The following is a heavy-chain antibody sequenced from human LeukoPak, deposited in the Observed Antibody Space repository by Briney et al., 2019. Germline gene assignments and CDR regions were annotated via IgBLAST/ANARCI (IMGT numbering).Heavy chain of an antibody. J-gene: IGHJ4*02. CDR2: ISGSGGST. D-gene: IGHD3-3*01. CDR3: AKDRRRGIFGVVIIAGGLGY. Sequence: GGSLRLSCAASGFTFSSYAMSWVRQAPGKGLEWVSAISGSGGSTYYADSVKGRFTISRDNSKNTLYLQMNSLRAEDTAVYYCAKDRRRGIFGVVIIAGGLGYWGQGTLVTVSS. CDR1: GFTFSSYA. V-gene: IGHV3-23*01.